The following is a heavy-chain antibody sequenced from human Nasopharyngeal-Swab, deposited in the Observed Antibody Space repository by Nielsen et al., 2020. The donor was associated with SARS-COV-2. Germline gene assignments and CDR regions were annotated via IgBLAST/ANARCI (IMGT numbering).Heavy chain of an antibody. CDR1: GFTFSSYG. CDR2: IWYDGSNK. Sequence: GESLKISCAASGFTFSSYGMHWVRQAPGKGLEWVAVIWYDGSNKYYADSVKGRFTISRDNSKNTLYLQMNSLRAEDTAVYFCARDDGSSCWDAWGQGTLVTVSS. V-gene: IGHV3-33*01. D-gene: IGHD6-19*01. J-gene: IGHJ5*02. CDR3: ARDDGSSCWDA.